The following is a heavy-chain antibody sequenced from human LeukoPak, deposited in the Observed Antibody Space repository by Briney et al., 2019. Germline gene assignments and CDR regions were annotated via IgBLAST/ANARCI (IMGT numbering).Heavy chain of an antibody. CDR2: ISSNSSYI. J-gene: IGHJ4*02. CDR3: ARGLAAAGRGGVFXX. Sequence: GGSLRLSCAASGFTFSSYSMNWVRQAPGKGLEWVSSISSNSSYIYYADSVKGRFTISRDNAKNSLYLQMNSLRAEDTAGYYCARGLAAAGRGGVFXXWGXGXLVT. CDR1: GFTFSSYS. V-gene: IGHV3-21*01. D-gene: IGHD6-13*01.